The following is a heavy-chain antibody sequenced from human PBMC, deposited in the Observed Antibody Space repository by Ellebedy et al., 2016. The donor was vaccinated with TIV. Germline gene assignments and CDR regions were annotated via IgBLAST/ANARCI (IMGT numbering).Heavy chain of an antibody. V-gene: IGHV1-8*01. CDR3: AGAERLRFLEWLLPLDY. D-gene: IGHD3-3*01. CDR1: EYSFSRFD. Sequence: AASVKVSCKASEYSFSRFDIHWLRQATGQGLEWMGWLNSNSGHTGCAQKFQGRLSLTRNSSISTAYMELSSLTSEDTAVYYCAGAERLRFLEWLLPLDYWGQGTLVTVSS. J-gene: IGHJ4*02. CDR2: LNSNSGHT.